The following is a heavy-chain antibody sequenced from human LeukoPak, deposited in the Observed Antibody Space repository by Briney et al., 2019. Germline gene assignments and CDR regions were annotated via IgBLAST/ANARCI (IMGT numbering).Heavy chain of an antibody. CDR3: ARAPHFFDTSGSRYYFDY. CDR2: IIPIFGTA. V-gene: IGHV1-69*06. J-gene: IGHJ4*02. D-gene: IGHD3-22*01. Sequence: ASVKVSCKASGGTFSSYAISWVRQAPGQGLEWMGGIIPIFGTANYAQKFQGRVTITADKSTSTAYMELSSLRSGDTAVYYCARAPHFFDTSGSRYYFDYWGQGALVTVSS. CDR1: GGTFSSYA.